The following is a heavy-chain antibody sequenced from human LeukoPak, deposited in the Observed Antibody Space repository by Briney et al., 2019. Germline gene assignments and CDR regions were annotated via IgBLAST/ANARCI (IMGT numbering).Heavy chain of an antibody. V-gene: IGHV3-30*04. CDR2: ISYDGRNK. CDR1: GFTFSNYA. CDR3: AKDHPGGYSYDNYDY. D-gene: IGHD5-18*01. Sequence: GGSLRLSCAASGFTFSNYAMHWVRQAPGKGLEWMSVISYDGRNKYFADSVKGRFTLSRDNSKNTLYLQMNSLRAEDTAVYYCAKDHPGGYSYDNYDYWGQGTLVTVSS. J-gene: IGHJ4*02.